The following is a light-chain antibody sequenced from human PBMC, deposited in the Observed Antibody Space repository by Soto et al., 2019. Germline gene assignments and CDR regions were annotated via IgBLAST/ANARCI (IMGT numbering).Light chain of an antibody. Sequence: EIVMTQSPATLSLSPGERATLSCRASLSVSSDLAWYRQKPGQAPRLLIYRAFTRATGIPARFSGSGFGTDFTLTISSLESEDFAVYYCQQRVFRVTFGGGTKVDIK. CDR2: RAF. J-gene: IGKJ4*01. CDR1: LSVSSD. V-gene: IGKV3-15*01. CDR3: QQRVFRVT.